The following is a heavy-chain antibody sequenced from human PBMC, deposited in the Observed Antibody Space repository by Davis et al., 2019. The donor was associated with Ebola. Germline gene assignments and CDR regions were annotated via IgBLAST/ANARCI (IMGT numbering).Heavy chain of an antibody. CDR2: IHDDGSST. CDR3: AKDTSNVWFDV. Sequence: GESLKISCAASGFTFSRSWMHWVRQAPGKGLLWVSRIHDDGSSTSYADSVKGRFTISRDNSKNTLHLQMNSLRVEDTAIYYCAKDTSNVWFDVWGQGTMVTVAS. D-gene: IGHD6-19*01. J-gene: IGHJ3*01. V-gene: IGHV3-74*01. CDR1: GFTFSRSW.